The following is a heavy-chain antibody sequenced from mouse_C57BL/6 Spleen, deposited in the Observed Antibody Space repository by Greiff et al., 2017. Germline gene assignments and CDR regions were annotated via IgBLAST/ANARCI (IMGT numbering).Heavy chain of an antibody. Sequence: EVQVLESGGGLVQPGGSMKLSCAASGFTFSDAWMDWVHQSPEKGLEWVAEIRNNANNHATYYAESVKGRFTISRDDSKSSVYLQMSSLRAEDTGIYYCTRPHDGFSCLAYWGQGTLVTVSA. CDR3: TRPHDGFSCLAY. V-gene: IGHV6-6*01. D-gene: IGHD2-3*01. CDR2: IRNNANNHAT. CDR1: GFTFSDAW. J-gene: IGHJ3*01.